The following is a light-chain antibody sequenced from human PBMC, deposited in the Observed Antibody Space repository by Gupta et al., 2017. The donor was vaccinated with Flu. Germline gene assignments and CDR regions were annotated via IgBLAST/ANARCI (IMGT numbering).Light chain of an antibody. Sequence: VTISCTGTTTDVGGDNYVSCHQPHPGKSHNLMFYEVSKRPAVVPGRFSASKSGNTASLTVSGRSAEEAADYYGGSYACSNNLVFGGGTKLTVL. J-gene: IGLJ2*01. CDR2: EVS. CDR1: TTDVGGDNY. CDR3: GSYACSNNLV. V-gene: IGLV2-8*01.